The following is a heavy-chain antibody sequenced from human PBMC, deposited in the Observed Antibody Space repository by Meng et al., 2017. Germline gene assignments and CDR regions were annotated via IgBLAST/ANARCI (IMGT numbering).Heavy chain of an antibody. CDR3: TTIAEAGEADY. D-gene: IGHD6-13*01. V-gene: IGHV3-30*04. Sequence: SCAASGFTFSSYAMHWVRQAPGKGLEWVAVISYDGSNKYYADSVKGRFTISRDNSKNTLYLQMNSLRTEDTGVYYCTTIAEAGEADYWGQGTLVTVSS. CDR1: GFTFSSYA. CDR2: ISYDGSNK. J-gene: IGHJ4*02.